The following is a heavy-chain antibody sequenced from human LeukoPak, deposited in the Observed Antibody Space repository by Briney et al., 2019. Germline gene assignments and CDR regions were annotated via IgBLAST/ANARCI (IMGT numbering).Heavy chain of an antibody. V-gene: IGHV3-48*01. D-gene: IGHD5-18*01. CDR2: ISSSSSTI. CDR3: ARVDTAMVKVYYFDY. CDR1: GFTFSSYG. J-gene: IGHJ4*02. Sequence: PGGSLRLSCAASGFTFSSYGMTWVRQAPGKGLEWVSYISSSSSTIYYADSVKGRFTISRDNAKNSLYLQLNSLRAEDTAVYYCARVDTAMVKVYYFDYWGQGTLVTVSS.